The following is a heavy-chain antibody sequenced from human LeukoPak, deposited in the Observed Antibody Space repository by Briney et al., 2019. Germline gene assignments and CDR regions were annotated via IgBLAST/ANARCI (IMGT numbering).Heavy chain of an antibody. CDR1: GGSFIGDY. Sequence: PSDTLSLTCAVYGGSFIGDYLSWIRQPPGKWLDWIWKINNSGRTKYTHSLKSRVTISVDTSKHQFSLKLSSVTAADTAVYYCARLTDPAMVTHRGEGTLVTVSS. CDR2: INNSGRT. D-gene: IGHD5-18*01. CDR3: ARLTDPAMVTH. V-gene: IGHV4-34*01. J-gene: IGHJ4*02.